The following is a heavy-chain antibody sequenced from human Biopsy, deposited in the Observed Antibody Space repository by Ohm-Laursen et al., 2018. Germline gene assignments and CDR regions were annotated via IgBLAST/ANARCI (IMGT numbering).Heavy chain of an antibody. D-gene: IGHD1-1*01. CDR2: SAPENGKT. CDR3: AADINVWNVNY. CDR1: GYTLTELS. J-gene: IGHJ4*02. Sequence: SSVKVSCKVSGYTLTELSMHWVRQVPGKGLEWMGGSAPENGKTVYAQNFQARVSLTEDTSTDTAYMELRSLRSEDTAVYYCAADINVWNVNYWGQGTQVTVSS. V-gene: IGHV1-24*01.